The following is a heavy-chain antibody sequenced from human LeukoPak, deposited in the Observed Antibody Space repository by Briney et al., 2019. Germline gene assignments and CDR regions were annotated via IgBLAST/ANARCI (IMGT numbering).Heavy chain of an antibody. V-gene: IGHV3-23*01. CDR2: ISGSGGRT. Sequence: GGSLRLSCAASGFTFSSYAMSWVRQAPGKGLEWVSAISGSGGRTYYADSVKGRFTISRDNSKNTLYVQMNSLRAEDTAVYYCAKDSYSYGYGDAFDIWGQGTMVTVSS. D-gene: IGHD5-18*01. CDR3: AKDSYSYGYGDAFDI. J-gene: IGHJ3*02. CDR1: GFTFSSYA.